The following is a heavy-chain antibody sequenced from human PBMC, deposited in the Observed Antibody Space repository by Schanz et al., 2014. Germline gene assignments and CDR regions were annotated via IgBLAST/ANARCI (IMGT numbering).Heavy chain of an antibody. Sequence: EVQLLESGGGLVQPGGSLRLSCEASGFSFGNYGMSWVRQAPGKGLEWVSGFDAHDGRAYYADSAKGRFTISRDNSKSTLYVEMNSLRVEDTAVYYCAKTLFPGGTQTFGNWGRGTLGTGSS. CDR3: AKTLFPGGTQTFGN. D-gene: IGHD2-8*02. J-gene: IGHJ4*02. CDR2: FDAHDGRA. V-gene: IGHV3-23*01. CDR1: GFSFGNYG.